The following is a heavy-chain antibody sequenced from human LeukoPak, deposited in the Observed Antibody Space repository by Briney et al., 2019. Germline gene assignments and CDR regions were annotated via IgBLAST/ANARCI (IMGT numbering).Heavy chain of an antibody. CDR2: ISWNSGSI. Sequence: PGRSLRLAWAASGFTFDDYAMHWVRQAPGKGLEWVPGISWNSGSICYADSVKGRFTISRDNDKNSLYLQMNSLRAEDTALYYCAKSGGSGWYSFYFDYWGQGTLVTVSS. J-gene: IGHJ4*02. CDR3: AKSGGSGWYSFYFDY. CDR1: GFTFDDYA. V-gene: IGHV3-9*01. D-gene: IGHD6-19*01.